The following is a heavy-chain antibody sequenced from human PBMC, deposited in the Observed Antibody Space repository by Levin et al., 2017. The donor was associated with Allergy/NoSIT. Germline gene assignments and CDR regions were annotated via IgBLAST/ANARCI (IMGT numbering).Heavy chain of an antibody. CDR3: AREYGIYPQNWFDT. Sequence: LTSETLSLTCAASGFTFNTYAMSWVRQAPGKGLEWVSAISGRGDASYYADSVKGRFTISRDNSRNTLYLQMNVLRAEDAAIYYCAREYGIYPQNWFDTWGQGTLVTVSS. V-gene: IGHV3-23*01. CDR2: ISGRGDAS. D-gene: IGHD5/OR15-5a*01. CDR1: GFTFNTYA. J-gene: IGHJ5*02.